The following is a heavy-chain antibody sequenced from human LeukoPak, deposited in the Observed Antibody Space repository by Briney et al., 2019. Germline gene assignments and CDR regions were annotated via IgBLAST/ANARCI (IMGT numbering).Heavy chain of an antibody. CDR1: GYSFTNFW. V-gene: IGHV5-51*01. D-gene: IGHD1-26*01. CDR2: IYPGDSDT. Sequence: PGESLKISCKGSGYSFTNFWIAWVRQMPGKGLERMGIIYPGDSDTRYNPSFQGQVTISADKSISTAYLQWSGLKASDTAMYYCARDGGSAYYFDYWGQGTLVTVSS. CDR3: ARDGGSAYYFDY. J-gene: IGHJ4*02.